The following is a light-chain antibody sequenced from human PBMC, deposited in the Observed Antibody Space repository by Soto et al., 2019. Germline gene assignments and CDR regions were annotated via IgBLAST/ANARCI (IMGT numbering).Light chain of an antibody. CDR1: QSLLYTNRYNF. V-gene: IGKV2-28*01. CDR2: LGS. J-gene: IGKJ1*01. CDR3: MQALEIPET. Sequence: DIVMTQSPLSLSVTPGEPASISCRSSQSLLYTNRYNFLDWYLQKPGQSPQLLIYLGSNRASGVPDRFSGSGSGTDFTLKISRVEAEDVGIYYCMQALEIPETFGQGTKVEIK.